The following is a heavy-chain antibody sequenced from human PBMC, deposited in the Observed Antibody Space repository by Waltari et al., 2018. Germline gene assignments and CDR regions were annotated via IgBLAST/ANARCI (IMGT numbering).Heavy chain of an antibody. V-gene: IGHV4-34*01. CDR1: GGSFSGYY. Sequence: QVQLQQWGAGLLKPSETLSLTCAVYGGSFSGYYWSWIRQPPGKGLEWIGEINHSGSTNYNPSLKSRVTISVDTSKNQFSLKLSSVTAADTAVYYCARVGYYGMDVWGQGTTVTVSS. J-gene: IGHJ6*02. D-gene: IGHD3-3*01. CDR3: ARVGYYGMDV. CDR2: INHSGST.